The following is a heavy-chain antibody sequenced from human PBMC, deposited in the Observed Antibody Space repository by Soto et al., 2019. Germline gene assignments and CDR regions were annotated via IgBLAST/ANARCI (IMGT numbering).Heavy chain of an antibody. CDR3: ASRGSSDLDAFAI. CDR2: ISYDGSNK. V-gene: IGHV3-30*03. Sequence: QVQLVESGGGVVQPGRSLRLSCAASGFTFSSYGIHWVRQAPGKGLEWVALISYDGSNKYYADSVKGRFTISRDNSKNPLCLQMNSLRVEDTAVYYCASRGSSDLDAFAIWGQGTMVTVSS. J-gene: IGHJ3*02. CDR1: GFTFSSYG. D-gene: IGHD6-19*01.